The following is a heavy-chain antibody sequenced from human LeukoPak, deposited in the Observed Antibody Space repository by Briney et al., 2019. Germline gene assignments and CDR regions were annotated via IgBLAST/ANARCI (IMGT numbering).Heavy chain of an antibody. CDR1: GFTFSSYW. CDR2: ISSSSSYI. D-gene: IGHD3-22*01. V-gene: IGHV3-21*01. Sequence: GGSLRLSCAASGFTFSSYWMHWVRQAPGKGLEWVSSISSSSSYIYYADSVKGRFTISRDNAKNSLYLQMNSLRAEDTAVYYCARVPKLYYYDSSGPPNPPAYPYYFDYWGQGTLVTVSS. CDR3: ARVPKLYYYDSSGPPNPPAYPYYFDY. J-gene: IGHJ4*02.